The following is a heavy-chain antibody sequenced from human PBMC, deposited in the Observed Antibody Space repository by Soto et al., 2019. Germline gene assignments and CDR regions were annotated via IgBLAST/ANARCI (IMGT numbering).Heavy chain of an antibody. J-gene: IGHJ6*02. CDR2: INDFEST. V-gene: IGHV4-34*01. CDR3: ARRRRGITMTRETYAMDV. D-gene: IGHD3-22*01. CDR1: GESFSGYH. Sequence: SETLSLTYAVYGESFSGYHWNWIRQTPGKGLECTGEINDFESTKYKPSLASRVTLSVDTSKKQFSLRLTSVTAADTAVYYCARRRRGITMTRETYAMDVWGQGTTVTVSS.